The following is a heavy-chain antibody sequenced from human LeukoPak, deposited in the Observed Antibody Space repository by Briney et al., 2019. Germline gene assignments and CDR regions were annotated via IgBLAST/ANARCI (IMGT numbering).Heavy chain of an antibody. Sequence: GGSLRLSCAASEFSVGSNYMTWVRQAPGKGLEWVSAISGSGGSTYYADSVKGRFTISRDNSKNTLYLQMNSLRAEDTAVYYCAKGKDDSSGWYFFYWGQGTLVTVSS. CDR2: ISGSGGST. V-gene: IGHV3-23*01. CDR1: EFSVGSNY. CDR3: AKGKDDSSGWYFFY. J-gene: IGHJ4*02. D-gene: IGHD6-19*01.